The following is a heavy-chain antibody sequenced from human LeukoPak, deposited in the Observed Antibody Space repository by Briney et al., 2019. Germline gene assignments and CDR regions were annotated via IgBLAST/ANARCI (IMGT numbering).Heavy chain of an antibody. V-gene: IGHV4-59*01. CDR2: IYYSGST. Sequence: SETLSLTCTVSGGSISSYYWSWIRQPPGKGLEWIGYIYYSGSTNYNPSLKSRVTISVDTSKNQFSLKLSSVTAADTAVYYCARGRSGYSSSWLDVWGKGTTVTVSS. CDR3: ARGRSGYSSSWLDV. J-gene: IGHJ6*04. D-gene: IGHD6-13*01. CDR1: GGSISSYY.